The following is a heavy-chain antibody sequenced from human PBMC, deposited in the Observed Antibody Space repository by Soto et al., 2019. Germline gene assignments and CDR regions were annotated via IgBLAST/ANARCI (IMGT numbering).Heavy chain of an antibody. Sequence: PSETLSLICTVSGASITTYYWSWIRQPPGKGLEWIGYISYSGSTDYNPSLKSRVTISFDASKNQISLQVRSATAADAAVYYCARDLKEYCSDGKCNWFDPWGQGTLVTVSS. J-gene: IGHJ5*02. CDR3: ARDLKEYCSDGKCNWFDP. V-gene: IGHV4-59*01. D-gene: IGHD2-15*01. CDR2: ISYSGST. CDR1: GASITTYY.